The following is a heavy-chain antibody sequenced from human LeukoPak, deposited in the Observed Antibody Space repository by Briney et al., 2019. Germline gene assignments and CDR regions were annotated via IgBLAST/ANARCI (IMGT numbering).Heavy chain of an antibody. CDR2: INPNSGGT. CDR1: GYTFTGYY. V-gene: IGHV1-2*02. Sequence: ASVKVSCKASGYTFTGYYMHCMRQATGQELEWMGWINPNSGGTNYAQKFQGRVTMTRDTSISTAYMELSRLRYDDTAVYYCARVYYDYVWGSYPYWGQGTLITVSS. J-gene: IGHJ4*02. CDR3: ARVYYDYVWGSYPY. D-gene: IGHD3-16*02.